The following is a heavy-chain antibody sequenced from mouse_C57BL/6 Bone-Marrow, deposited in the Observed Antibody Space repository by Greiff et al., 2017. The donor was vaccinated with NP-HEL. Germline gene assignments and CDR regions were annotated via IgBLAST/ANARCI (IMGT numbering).Heavy chain of an antibody. CDR1: GYAFTNYL. Sequence: VKLQQSGAELVRPGTSVKVSCKAPGYAFTNYLIEWVKQRPGQGLEWIGVINPGSGGTNYNEKFKGKATLTADKSSSTAYMQLSSLTSEDSAVYFGARTQDRDLIYAMDYWGQGTSVTVSS. CDR2: INPGSGGT. J-gene: IGHJ4*01. D-gene: IGHD3-2*01. V-gene: IGHV1-54*01. CDR3: ARTQDRDLIYAMDY.